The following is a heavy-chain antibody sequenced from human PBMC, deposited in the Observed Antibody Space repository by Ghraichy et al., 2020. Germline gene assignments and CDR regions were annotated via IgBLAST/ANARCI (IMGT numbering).Heavy chain of an antibody. CDR2: ISNSSSTI. J-gene: IGHJ4*02. CDR3: ARDDFDY. Sequence: LSLTCAASGFTFSSYSKNWVRQAPGKGLEWVSYISNSSSTIYYADSVKGRFTISRENAKNSLYLQMNSLRDEDTAVYYCARDDFDYWGQGTLVTVSS. CDR1: GFTFSSYS. V-gene: IGHV3-48*02.